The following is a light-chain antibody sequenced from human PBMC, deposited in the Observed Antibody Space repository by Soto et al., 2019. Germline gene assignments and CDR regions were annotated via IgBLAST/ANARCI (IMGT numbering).Light chain of an antibody. Sequence: QSVLTQPASVSGSPGQSITISCTGTSSDVGGYDYVSWYQQYPGKDPKLMIYEVSNRPSGVSTRFSGSKSGNTASLTISGLQAADEADYYCTSYTGSSTLYVFGTGTKVTVL. V-gene: IGLV2-14*01. J-gene: IGLJ1*01. CDR1: SSDVGGYDY. CDR2: EVS. CDR3: TSYTGSSTLYV.